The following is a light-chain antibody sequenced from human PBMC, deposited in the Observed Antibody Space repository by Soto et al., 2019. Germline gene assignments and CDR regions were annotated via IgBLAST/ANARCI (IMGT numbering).Light chain of an antibody. CDR3: KHQYSDSQM. CDR2: GAS. J-gene: IGKJ1*01. CDR1: QSNRHY. Sequence: DIQMTQSPPTLSAPVGDRVTITCRACQSNRHYLAWYPQMPGKAPILLNYGASTLPSGVPSRFSGSGSRTEFTRTISSLHPDDFGTSFCKHQYSDSQMFGQEHKVDIK. V-gene: IGKV1-5*01.